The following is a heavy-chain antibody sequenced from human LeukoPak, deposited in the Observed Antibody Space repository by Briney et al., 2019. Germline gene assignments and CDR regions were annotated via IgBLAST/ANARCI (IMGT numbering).Heavy chain of an antibody. CDR2: LNHSGSA. Sequence: SDTLSLTCALYGRPFSGYYCIWIRQPPGKGLEWIEELNHSGSANYNPSLKSRVTISVDTSKSQFSLRLSSVTAADTAVYYCARGDPMVRGVIILTRRRSYYFDFGGQGTLVSVS. V-gene: IGHV4-34*01. D-gene: IGHD3-10*01. CDR1: GRPFSGYY. CDR3: ARGDPMVRGVIILTRRRSYYFDF. J-gene: IGHJ4*02.